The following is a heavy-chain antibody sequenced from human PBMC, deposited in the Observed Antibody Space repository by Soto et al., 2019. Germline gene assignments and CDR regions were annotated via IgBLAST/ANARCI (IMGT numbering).Heavy chain of an antibody. D-gene: IGHD6-19*01. J-gene: IGHJ5*02. CDR1: GGSINSSSYF. Sequence: PSETLSLTCSVSGGSINSSSYFWGWVRQPPGKGLEWIGSIYYSGSTYYNPSLRSRVTISVDTSKNQFSLKLSSVSAADTAVFYCARHYSSGSRNWFDPWGQGTLVTVSS. CDR3: ARHYSSGSRNWFDP. CDR2: IYYSGST. V-gene: IGHV4-39*01.